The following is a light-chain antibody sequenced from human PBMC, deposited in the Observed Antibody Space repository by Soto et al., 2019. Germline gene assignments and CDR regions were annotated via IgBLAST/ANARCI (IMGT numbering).Light chain of an antibody. CDR3: QQYGGSPRT. Sequence: EIVFTQSPGTLSLSPGERAWLSCRASQSIANSLAWYQQKPGQAPRLLIFGASNRATGIPDRFSGSGSGTDFTLTISRLEPEDFAVYHCQQYGGSPRTFGQGTKVDI. J-gene: IGKJ1*01. V-gene: IGKV3-20*01. CDR1: QSIANS. CDR2: GAS.